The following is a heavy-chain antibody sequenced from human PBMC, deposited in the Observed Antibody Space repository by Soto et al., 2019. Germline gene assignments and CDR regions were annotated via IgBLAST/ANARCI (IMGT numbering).Heavy chain of an antibody. V-gene: IGHV3-48*01. CDR1: GFTFSSYS. CDR3: AKDAYYDFWSGYYGLDP. J-gene: IGHJ5*02. D-gene: IGHD3-3*01. CDR2: ISSGSSTI. Sequence: GGSLRLSCAASGFTFSSYSMNWVRQAPGKGLEWVSYISSGSSTIYYADSVKGRFTISRDNAKNTLYLQMNSLRAGDTAVYYCAKDAYYDFWSGYYGLDPWGQGTLVTVSS.